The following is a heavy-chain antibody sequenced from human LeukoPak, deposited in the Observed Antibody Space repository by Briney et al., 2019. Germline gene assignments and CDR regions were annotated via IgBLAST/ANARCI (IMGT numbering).Heavy chain of an antibody. CDR1: GGTFSSYA. Sequence: SVKVSCKASGGTFSSYAISWVRQAPGQGLEWMGGIIPIFGTANYAQKFQGRVTITTDESTSTAYMELRSLRSDDTAVYYCARAPGNVDTAMVTTDYWGQGTLVTVSS. D-gene: IGHD5-18*01. CDR2: IIPIFGTA. V-gene: IGHV1-69*05. J-gene: IGHJ4*02. CDR3: ARAPGNVDTAMVTTDY.